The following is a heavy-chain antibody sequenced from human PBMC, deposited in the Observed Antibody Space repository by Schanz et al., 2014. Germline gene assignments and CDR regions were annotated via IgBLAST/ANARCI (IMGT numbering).Heavy chain of an antibody. CDR3: AREAAYNWNDCFDY. V-gene: IGHV3-7*01. D-gene: IGHD1-20*01. Sequence: EVQLVESGGGLVQPGGSLRLSCAASGFTFSTYWMSWVRQAPGKGLEWVANIKQDESERSYVDSVKGRFTISRDNAKNSLYLQMNSLRAEDTAVYYCAREAAYNWNDCFDYWGQGTLVTVSS. CDR1: GFTFSTYW. J-gene: IGHJ4*02. CDR2: IKQDESER.